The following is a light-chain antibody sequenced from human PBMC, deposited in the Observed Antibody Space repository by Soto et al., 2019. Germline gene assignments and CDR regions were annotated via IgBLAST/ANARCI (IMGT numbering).Light chain of an antibody. CDR3: QQRTNWPPGWT. J-gene: IGKJ1*01. CDR2: DAS. V-gene: IGKV3-11*01. Sequence: EIVLTQSPGTLSLSPGERATLSCRASESVSNYLAWYQQKPGQAPRLLIYDASNRATGIPARFSGSGSGTDFTLTISSLEPEDFAVYYCQQRTNWPPGWTFGQGTKVDIK. CDR1: ESVSNY.